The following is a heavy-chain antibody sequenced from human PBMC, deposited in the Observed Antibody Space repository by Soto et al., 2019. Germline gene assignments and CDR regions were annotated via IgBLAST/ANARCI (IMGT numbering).Heavy chain of an antibody. J-gene: IGHJ5*02. CDR2: MNPNSGNT. CDR1: GYTFTSYD. Sequence: ASVKVSCKASGYTFTSYDINWVRQATGQGLEWMGWMNPNSGNTGYAQKFQGRVTMTRNTSISTAYMELSSLRSEDTAVYYCARGPNLPYSYGSGMVDWFDPWGQGTLVTVSS. CDR3: ARGPNLPYSYGSGMVDWFDP. D-gene: IGHD3-10*01. V-gene: IGHV1-8*01.